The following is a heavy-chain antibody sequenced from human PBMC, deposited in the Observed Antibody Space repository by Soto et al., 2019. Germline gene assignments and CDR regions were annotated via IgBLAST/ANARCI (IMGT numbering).Heavy chain of an antibody. CDR3: ARELQRGLDV. J-gene: IGHJ6*02. V-gene: IGHV1-2*06. CDR1: GYTFTGRF. D-gene: IGHD2-15*01. CDR2: KYINTGDI. Sequence: QVQLVQSGAEVKNPGASVKVSCKASGYTFTGRFIHWVRQAPGQGPEWMGRKYINTGDIIYAQKFQGRVTMTDDTSISTAYMELSGLTSDDTAVYYCARELQRGLDVWGQGTTVTVSS.